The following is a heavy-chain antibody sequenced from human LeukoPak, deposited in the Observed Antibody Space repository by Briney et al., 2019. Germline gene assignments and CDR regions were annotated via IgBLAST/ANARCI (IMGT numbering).Heavy chain of an antibody. CDR1: GGSISSSDW. CDR2: IYYSGST. Sequence: PSGTLSFTCAVSGGSISSSDWWSWVRQPPGKGLEWLGQIYYSGSTYYNPSLKSRVTMSVDTSKNQFSLKLSSVSAADTAVYYCARHATIAVGGAFDIWGQGTMVTVSS. J-gene: IGHJ3*02. CDR3: ARHATIAVGGAFDI. V-gene: IGHV4-4*02. D-gene: IGHD6-19*01.